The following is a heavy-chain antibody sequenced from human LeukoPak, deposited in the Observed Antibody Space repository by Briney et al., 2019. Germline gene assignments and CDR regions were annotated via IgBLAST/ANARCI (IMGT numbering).Heavy chain of an antibody. D-gene: IGHD4-17*01. V-gene: IGHV3-66*04. J-gene: IGHJ4*02. CDR3: ARQSSATTTFDS. CDR2: IYSGGTT. CDR1: GFTVGASY. Sequence: GGSLSLSCVASGFTVGASYMSRVRQAPGKGLEWVTAIYSGGTTYYADSVKGRFTISRDNSQNTVYLQMDSLRVEDTAVYFCARQSSATTTFDSWGQGTLVTVSS.